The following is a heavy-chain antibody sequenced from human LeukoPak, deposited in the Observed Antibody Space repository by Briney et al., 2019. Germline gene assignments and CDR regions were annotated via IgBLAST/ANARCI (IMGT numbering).Heavy chain of an antibody. J-gene: IGHJ3*01. CDR2: IYPGDSDT. CDR3: ARSGSLGNFDL. D-gene: IGHD1-26*01. CDR1: GYSFTNYW. V-gene: IGHV5-51*01. Sequence: GESLKISCKGSGYSFTNYWIGWVRQMPGKGLEWMGIIYPGDSDTRYSPFFQGQVTISADKSISTAYLQWSSLKASDTDLYYCARSGSLGNFDLWGQGTMVTVSS.